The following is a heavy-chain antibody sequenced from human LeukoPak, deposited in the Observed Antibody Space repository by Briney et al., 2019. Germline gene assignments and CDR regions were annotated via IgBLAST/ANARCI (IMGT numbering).Heavy chain of an antibody. D-gene: IGHD3-10*01. Sequence: GGSLRLSCAASGITFRSYGMHWVRQAPGKGLEWVTFIWYDGSKTFYADSVKGRFTISRDNSKNTLYLQMNSLRAEDTGVYYCAKELVLLWFGDPGAPFDYWGQGTLVTVSS. CDR3: AKELVLLWFGDPGAPFDY. J-gene: IGHJ4*02. CDR1: GITFRSYG. CDR2: IWYDGSKT. V-gene: IGHV3-30*02.